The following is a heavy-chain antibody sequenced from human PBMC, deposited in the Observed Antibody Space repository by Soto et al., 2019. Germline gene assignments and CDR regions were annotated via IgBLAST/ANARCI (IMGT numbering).Heavy chain of an antibody. Sequence: GGAPRISFAAPCLIFHKALVKRGRPAPGKGLEWVGRIKSRTDGGTSDYGAPAKGRFAISRDDSRNIVYMQMNSLKIEDTGVYYCTTDSYSSAITVRFDYWGHGTLVTVSS. CDR2: IKSRTDGGTS. CDR1: CLIFHKAL. J-gene: IGHJ4*01. CDR3: TTDSYSSAITVRFDY. V-gene: IGHV3-15*07. D-gene: IGHD1-26*01.